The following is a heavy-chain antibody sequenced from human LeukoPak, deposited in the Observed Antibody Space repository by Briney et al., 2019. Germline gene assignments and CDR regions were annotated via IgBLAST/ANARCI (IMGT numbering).Heavy chain of an antibody. CDR3: TSAIGGVIADIDY. CDR1: GFTFSGSA. J-gene: IGHJ4*02. Sequence: RGSLRLSCAASGFTFSGSAMHWVRQASGKGLEWVGRIRSKANSYATAYAASVKGGFTISRDDSKNTAYLQMNSLKTEDTAVYYCTSAIGGVIADIDYWGQGTLVTVSS. D-gene: IGHD3-16*02. V-gene: IGHV3-73*01. CDR2: IRSKANSYAT.